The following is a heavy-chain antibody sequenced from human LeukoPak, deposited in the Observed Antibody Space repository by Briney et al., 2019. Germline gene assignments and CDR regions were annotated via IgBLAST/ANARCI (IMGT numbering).Heavy chain of an antibody. Sequence: SETLSLTCAVYGGSFSGYNWSWIRQPPGKGLEWIGEINHSGSTNYNPSLKSRITISVDTSKNQFSLKLSSVTAADTSVYYCARGIVLVPAAKEYFDLWGRGTLVTVSS. V-gene: IGHV4-34*01. CDR1: GGSFSGYN. CDR3: ARGIVLVPAAKEYFDL. CDR2: INHSGST. J-gene: IGHJ2*01. D-gene: IGHD2-2*01.